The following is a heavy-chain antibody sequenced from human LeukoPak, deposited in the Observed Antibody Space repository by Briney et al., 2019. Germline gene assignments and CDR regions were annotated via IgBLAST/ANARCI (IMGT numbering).Heavy chain of an antibody. CDR3: ARVDYPLGGLVDY. CDR1: GGSISSGDYY. CDR2: TYYSGST. V-gene: IGHV4-30-4*08. Sequence: SETLSLTCTVSGGSISSGDYYWSWIRQPPGKGLEWIGYTYYSGSTYYNPSLKSRVTISVDTSKNQFSLKLSSVTAADTAVYYCARVDYPLGGLVDYWGQGTLVTVSS. D-gene: IGHD3-16*01. J-gene: IGHJ4*02.